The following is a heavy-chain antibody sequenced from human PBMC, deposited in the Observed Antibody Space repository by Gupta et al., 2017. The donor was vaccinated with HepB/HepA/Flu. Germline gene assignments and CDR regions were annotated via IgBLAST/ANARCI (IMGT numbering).Heavy chain of an antibody. CDR3: AHSVTMGRGTFYYAMYV. V-gene: IGHV2-5*02. D-gene: IGHD3-10*01. CDR1: GFSLSTTEVA. Sequence: QITLKESGPTLVKPTQTLTLTCTVSGFSLSTTEVAEGWIRPPPGKALEFLALIYWDDDKRYSPSLKSRLTITKDTSKNQVVLTMTNMDPVDTATYYCAHSVTMGRGTFYYAMYVWGQGTTVTVSS. CDR2: IYWDDDK. J-gene: IGHJ6*02.